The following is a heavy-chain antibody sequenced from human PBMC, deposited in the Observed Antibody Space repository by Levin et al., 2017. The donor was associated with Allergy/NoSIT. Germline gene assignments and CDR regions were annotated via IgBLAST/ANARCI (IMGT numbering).Heavy chain of an antibody. V-gene: IGHV4-59*01. CDR1: GGSIRSYH. D-gene: IGHD2-15*01. CDR2: IYYSGST. Sequence: SQTLSLPCVVSGGSIRSYHWSWLRQPPGKGLEWIGYIYYSGSTNYNPSLKSRVTISVDTSKNQFSLTLNSVTAADTAVYYCARDRVVASSGTFYYYGMAVWGQGTTVTVSS. CDR3: ARDRVVASSGTFYYYGMAV. J-gene: IGHJ6*02.